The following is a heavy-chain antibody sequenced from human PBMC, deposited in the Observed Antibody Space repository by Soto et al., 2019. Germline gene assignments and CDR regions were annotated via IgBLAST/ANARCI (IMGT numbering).Heavy chain of an antibody. Sequence: QITLKESGPTLVKPTQPLTLTCTFSGFSLSTSGVGVGWIRQPPGKALEWLALIYWNDDKRYSPSLKSRLTITKDTSKNQVVLTMTNMDPVDTATYYCAHSRRYDILTGYFDYWGQGTLVTVSS. D-gene: IGHD3-9*01. V-gene: IGHV2-5*01. CDR1: GFSLSTSGVG. J-gene: IGHJ4*02. CDR2: IYWNDDK. CDR3: AHSRRYDILTGYFDY.